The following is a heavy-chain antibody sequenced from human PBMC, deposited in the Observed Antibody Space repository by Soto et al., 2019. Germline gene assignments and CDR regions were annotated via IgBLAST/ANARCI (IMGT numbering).Heavy chain of an antibody. D-gene: IGHD3-16*01. Sequence: EVQLVESGGGLVQPGGSLRLSCAASGFTVSSNYMSWVRQAPGKGLEWVSVIYSGGSTYYADSVKGRFTISRDNSKNTLYLQMNSLRATAMAVYYCARVVDTTTWGGDAFDIWGQGTMVTVSS. CDR1: GFTVSSNY. V-gene: IGHV3-66*01. J-gene: IGHJ3*02. CDR2: IYSGGST. CDR3: ARVVDTTTWGGDAFDI.